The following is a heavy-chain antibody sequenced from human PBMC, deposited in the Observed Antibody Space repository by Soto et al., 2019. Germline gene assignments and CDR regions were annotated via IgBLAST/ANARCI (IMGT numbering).Heavy chain of an antibody. J-gene: IGHJ6*03. CDR3: ARDPNDFWSGMGPYMDV. V-gene: IGHV1-3*01. CDR1: GYTFTSYA. D-gene: IGHD3-3*01. CDR2: INAGNGNT. Sequence: ASVKVSCKASGYTFTSYAMHWVRQAPGQRLEWMGWINAGNGNTKYSQKFQGRVTITRDTSASTAYMELSSLRSEDTAVYYCARDPNDFWSGMGPYMDVWGKGTTVTVSS.